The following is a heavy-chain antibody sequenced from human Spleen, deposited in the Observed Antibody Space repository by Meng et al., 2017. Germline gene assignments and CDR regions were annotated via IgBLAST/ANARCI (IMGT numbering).Heavy chain of an antibody. CDR2: INPNSGDT. CDR1: GYIFTAHY. V-gene: IGHV1-2*06. Sequence: ASVKVSCKASGYIFTAHYMHWVRQAPGQGLEWMGRINPNSGDTNYAQKFHGRVTMTRDTSVSTAYMELSRLTSDDTAVYYCARIIAGTYNWFDPWGQGTLVTVSS. D-gene: IGHD6-13*01. J-gene: IGHJ5*02. CDR3: ARIIAGTYNWFDP.